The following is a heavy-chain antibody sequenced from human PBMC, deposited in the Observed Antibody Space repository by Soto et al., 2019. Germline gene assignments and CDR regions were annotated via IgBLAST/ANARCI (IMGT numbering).Heavy chain of an antibody. D-gene: IGHD3-16*01. CDR3: ARGGYYDNTWGKLSHYGLDV. J-gene: IGHJ6*02. CDR1: GYTFIRYG. V-gene: IGHV1-18*01. CDR2: ISPYNDYT. Sequence: QVQLVQSAGEVKKPGASVKVSCNASGYTFIRYGITWVRQAPGQGLEWMGWISPYNDYTIYDQKILGGVTMATDTSTRTVYLDLRSLKSDDTAVYYCARGGYYDNTWGKLSHYGLDVWGQGTSVTVSS.